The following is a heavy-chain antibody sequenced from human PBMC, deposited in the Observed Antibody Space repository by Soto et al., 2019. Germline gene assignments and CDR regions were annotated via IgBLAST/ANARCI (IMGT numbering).Heavy chain of an antibody. Sequence: SETLSLTCAVYGGSFSGYYWSWIRQPPGKGLEWIGEINHSGSTNYNPSLKSRVTISVDTSKNQFSLKLSSVTAADTAVYYCARGTINYDFWSGFSSPRYYYYGMDVWGQGTTVTVSS. J-gene: IGHJ6*02. V-gene: IGHV4-34*01. CDR2: INHSGST. CDR3: ARGTINYDFWSGFSSPRYYYYGMDV. CDR1: GGSFSGYY. D-gene: IGHD3-3*01.